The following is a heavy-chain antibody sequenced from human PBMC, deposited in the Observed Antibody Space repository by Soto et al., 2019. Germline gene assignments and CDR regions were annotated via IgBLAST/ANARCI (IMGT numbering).Heavy chain of an antibody. CDR2: ISYDGSNK. J-gene: IGHJ6*02. Sequence: GGSLRLSCAASGFTFSSYGMHWVRQAPGKGLEGVAVISYDGSNKYYADSVKGRFTISRDNSKNTLYLQMNSLRAEDTAVYYCAKDYTYYYDSSGYYLEGGMDVWGQGTTVTVSS. CDR1: GFTFSSYG. CDR3: AKDYTYYYDSSGYYLEGGMDV. D-gene: IGHD3-22*01. V-gene: IGHV3-30*18.